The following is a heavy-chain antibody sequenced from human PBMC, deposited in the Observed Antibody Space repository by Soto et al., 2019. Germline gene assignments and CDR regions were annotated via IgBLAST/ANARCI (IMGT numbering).Heavy chain of an antibody. CDR3: ARSIAAAGTDTYYFDY. D-gene: IGHD6-13*01. V-gene: IGHV3-21*01. CDR2: ISSSSSYI. J-gene: IGHJ4*02. Sequence: EVQLVESGGGLVKPGGSLRLSCAASGFTFSSYSMNWVRQAPGKGLEWVSSISSSSSYIYYADSVKGRFTISGDNAKNSLYLQMNSLRAEDTAVYYCARSIAAAGTDTYYFDYWGQGTLVTVSS. CDR1: GFTFSSYS.